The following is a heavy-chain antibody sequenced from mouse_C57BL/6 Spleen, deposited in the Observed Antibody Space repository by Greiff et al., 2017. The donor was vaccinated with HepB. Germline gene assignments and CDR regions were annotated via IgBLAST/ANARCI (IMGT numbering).Heavy chain of an antibody. CDR2: IHPNSGST. J-gene: IGHJ2*01. V-gene: IGHV1-64*01. Sequence: QVQLQQPGAELVKPGASVKLSCKASGYTFTSYWMHWVKQRPGQGLEWIGMIHPNSGSTNYNEKFKSKATLTVDKSSSTAYMQLSSLTSEDSAVYYCAREGYDYDPVYFDYWGQGTTLTVSS. CDR1: GYTFTSYW. CDR3: AREGYDYDPVYFDY. D-gene: IGHD2-4*01.